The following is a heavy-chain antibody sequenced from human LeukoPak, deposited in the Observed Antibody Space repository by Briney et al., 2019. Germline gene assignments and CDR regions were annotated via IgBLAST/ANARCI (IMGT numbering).Heavy chain of an antibody. CDR3: ARAFDIVVVPAAFDY. CDR1: GFTFSDYY. J-gene: IGHJ4*02. Sequence: GGSLRLSCAASGFTFSDYYMSWIRQAPGKGLEWVSYISSSSSTIYYADSVKGRFTISRDNAKNSLYLQMNSLRAEDTAVYYCARAFDIVVVPAAFDYWGQGTLVTVYS. CDR2: ISSSSSTI. D-gene: IGHD2-2*01. V-gene: IGHV3-11*01.